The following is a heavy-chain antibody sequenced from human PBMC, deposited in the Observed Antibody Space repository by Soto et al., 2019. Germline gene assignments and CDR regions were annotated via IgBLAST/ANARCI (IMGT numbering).Heavy chain of an antibody. CDR3: AKDVEGGSLFRGAFDY. CDR2: ISASGGAT. J-gene: IGHJ4*02. V-gene: IGHV3-23*01. CDR1: RFTFTSYA. D-gene: IGHD1-26*01. Sequence: EVELLESGGGLVQPGGSLRLSRVASRFTFTSYAMSWVRQAPGKGLEWVAAISASGGATIHADSVKGRLTISRDNSKNTLYLQLNSLRAEDTAVYYCAKDVEGGSLFRGAFDYWGQGTQVTVSS.